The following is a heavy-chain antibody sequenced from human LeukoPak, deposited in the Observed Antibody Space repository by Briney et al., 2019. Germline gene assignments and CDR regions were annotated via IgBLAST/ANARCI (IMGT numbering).Heavy chain of an antibody. CDR1: GFTFSSYG. J-gene: IGHJ4*02. D-gene: IGHD3-22*01. V-gene: IGHV3-30*18. CDR2: ISYDGSNK. Sequence: PGRSLRLSCAASGFTFSSYGMHWVRQAPGKGLEWVAIISYDGSNKYYADSVKGRFTISRDNSKNTLYLQMNSLRAEDTAVYYCAKDLVPFYYDNSGYSPDYWGQGTLVTVSS. CDR3: AKDLVPFYYDNSGYSPDY.